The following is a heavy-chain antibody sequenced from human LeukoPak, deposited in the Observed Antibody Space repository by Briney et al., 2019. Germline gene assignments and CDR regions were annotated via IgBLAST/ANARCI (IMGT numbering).Heavy chain of an antibody. D-gene: IGHD3-9*01. Sequence: GGSLRLSCAASGFTFSSYAMTWVRQAPGKGLEWVSAISGSGSSTYYADSVKGRFTISRDNSKNTLYLQMNSLRAEDTAVYYCAKAVGQYYDILTGYYNYFDYWGQGTLVTVSS. J-gene: IGHJ4*02. V-gene: IGHV3-23*01. CDR1: GFTFSSYA. CDR2: ISGSGSST. CDR3: AKAVGQYYDILTGYYNYFDY.